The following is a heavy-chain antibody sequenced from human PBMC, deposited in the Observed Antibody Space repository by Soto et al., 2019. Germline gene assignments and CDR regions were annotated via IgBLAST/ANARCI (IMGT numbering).Heavy chain of an antibody. D-gene: IGHD3-10*01. V-gene: IGHV3-33*01. Sequence: QVQLVESGGGVVHPGGSLRLSGAASGFTFSSYGMHWVSQAPGKGLEWVAVIWCDGSNKYYADSVKGRFTISRDNSKNTLYLQMTILRAEDTAVYYCASDLGMVPGVDAYYFDYWGQGTLVTVSS. CDR1: GFTFSSYG. CDR2: IWCDGSNK. CDR3: ASDLGMVPGVDAYYFDY. J-gene: IGHJ4*02.